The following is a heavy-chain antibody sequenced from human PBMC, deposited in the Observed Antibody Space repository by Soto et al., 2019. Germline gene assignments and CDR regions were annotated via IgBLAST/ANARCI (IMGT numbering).Heavy chain of an antibody. CDR1: GYTCTMYG. Sequence: ASVKVSGKASGYTCTMYGISCVRQAPGQGLEWMGCISAYNGNTNYAQKLQGRVTMTTDTSTSTAYMELRSLRSDDTAVYYCARAFDYLSMDVWGQGTTVTVSS. CDR3: ARAFDYLSMDV. V-gene: IGHV1-18*01. D-gene: IGHD3-16*01. J-gene: IGHJ6*02. CDR2: ISAYNGNT.